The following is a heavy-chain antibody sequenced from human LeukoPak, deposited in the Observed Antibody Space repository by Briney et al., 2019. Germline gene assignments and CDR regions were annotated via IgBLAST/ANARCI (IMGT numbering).Heavy chain of an antibody. CDR2: ISHSGST. J-gene: IGHJ4*02. V-gene: IGHV4-34*01. D-gene: IGHD4-17*01. CDR3: ARWASRGNYGDYYYFDY. Sequence: SETLSLTCTVSGGFISSYYWSWIRQPPGKGLEWIGEISHSGSTNYNPSLKSRVTISVDTSKNQFSLKLSSVTAADTAVYYCARWASRGNYGDYYYFDYWGQGTLVTVSS. CDR1: GGFISSYY.